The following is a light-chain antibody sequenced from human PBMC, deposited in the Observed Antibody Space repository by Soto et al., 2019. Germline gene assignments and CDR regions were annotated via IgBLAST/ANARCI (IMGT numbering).Light chain of an antibody. CDR1: QSVSNSNSY. V-gene: IGKV3-20*01. CDR2: GAS. CDR3: LHCGSSPRT. J-gene: IGKJ3*01. Sequence: EIVLTQSPGSLSVSPGERATLSCRASQSVSNSNSYLAWYQQKPGQSPRLLIYGASRRATGIPDRFSGSGSWTDFPPTISRLEPEGFGVVYRLHCGSSPRTFGPGTKVDIK.